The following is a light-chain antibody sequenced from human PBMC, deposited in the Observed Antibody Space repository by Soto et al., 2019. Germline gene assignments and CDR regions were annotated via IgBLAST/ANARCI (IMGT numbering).Light chain of an antibody. Sequence: EIVMTQSPATLSVSPGERATLSCRASQSVSTNLAWYQQTPGQAPRLLIFGASARATGIPARFSGSGSGTEFPLTSRSPPAEDFAVYYCQQYNNWLGTFGQGTKVEIK. CDR3: QQYNNWLGT. V-gene: IGKV3-15*01. CDR2: GAS. CDR1: QSVSTN. J-gene: IGKJ1*01.